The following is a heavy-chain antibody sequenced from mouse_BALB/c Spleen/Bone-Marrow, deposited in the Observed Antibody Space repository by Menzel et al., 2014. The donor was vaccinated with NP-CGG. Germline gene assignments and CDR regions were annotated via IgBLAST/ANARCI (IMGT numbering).Heavy chain of an antibody. CDR3: ATGWFAY. CDR2: IRNKANGYTT. Sequence: EVKLEESGGGLVQPGGSLRLSCATSGFTFTDYYMSWVRQPPGKALEWLGFIRNKANGYTTEYSASVKGRFTISRDNSQSILYLQMNTLRAEGSATYYCATGWFAYWGQGTLVTVSA. J-gene: IGHJ3*01. V-gene: IGHV7-3*02. CDR1: GFTFTDYY.